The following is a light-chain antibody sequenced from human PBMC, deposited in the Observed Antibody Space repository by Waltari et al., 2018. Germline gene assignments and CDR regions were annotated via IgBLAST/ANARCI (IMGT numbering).Light chain of an antibody. V-gene: IGKV3-20*01. CDR3: QQYGASRLT. CDR1: QSISISY. CDR2: GAS. Sequence: EIVLTQSPGTLSLSPGERATLSCRASQSISISYLAWYQQKPGQAPRLLLYGASSRATGIPDRFSGRVSGTDFTLTISRLEPEDFAVYYCQQYGASRLTFGGGTKVEIK. J-gene: IGKJ4*01.